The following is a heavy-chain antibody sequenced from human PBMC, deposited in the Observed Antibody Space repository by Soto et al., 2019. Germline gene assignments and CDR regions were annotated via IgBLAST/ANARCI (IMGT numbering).Heavy chain of an antibody. V-gene: IGHV4-31*03. CDR2: IYYSGST. CDR1: GCSISSGGYY. CDR3: ARDAGYCSSTSCYAFPNGLDP. J-gene: IGHJ5*02. D-gene: IGHD2-2*01. Sequence: SETLSLTCTVSGCSISSGGYYWSWIRQHPGKGLEWIGYIYYSGSTYYNPSLKSRVTISVDTSKNQFSLKLSSVTAADTAVYYCARDAGYCSSTSCYAFPNGLDPWGQGTLVTVSS.